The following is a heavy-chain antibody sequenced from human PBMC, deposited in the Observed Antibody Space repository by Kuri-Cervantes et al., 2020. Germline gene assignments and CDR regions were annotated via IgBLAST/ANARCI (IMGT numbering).Heavy chain of an antibody. CDR3: ARVAIYNWNYAYWFDP. V-gene: IGHV1-18*01. CDR2: ISAYNGNT. J-gene: IGHJ5*02. Sequence: ASVKVSCKASGYTFTSYDINWVRQAPGQGLEWMGWISAYNGNTNYAQKLQGRVTMTTDTSTSTAYMELRSLRSDDTAVYYRARVAIYNWNYAYWFDPWGQGTLVTVSS. CDR1: GYTFTSYD. D-gene: IGHD1-7*01.